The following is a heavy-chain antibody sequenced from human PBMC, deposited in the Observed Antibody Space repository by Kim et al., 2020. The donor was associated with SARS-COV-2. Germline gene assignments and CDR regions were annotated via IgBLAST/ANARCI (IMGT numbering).Heavy chain of an antibody. CDR2: ISWDGGST. V-gene: IGHV3-43*01. Sequence: GVSLRLSCAASGFTFDDYTMHWVRQAPGKGLEWVSLISWDGGSTYYADSVKGRFTISRDNSKNSLYLQMNSLRTEDTALYYCAKDSLGVYGMDVWGQGTTVTVSS. CDR1: GFTFDDYT. CDR3: AKDSLGVYGMDV. D-gene: IGHD2-8*01. J-gene: IGHJ6*02.